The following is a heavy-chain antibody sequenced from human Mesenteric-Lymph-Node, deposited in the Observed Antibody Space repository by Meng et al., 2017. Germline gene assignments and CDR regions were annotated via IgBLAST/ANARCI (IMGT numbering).Heavy chain of an antibody. V-gene: IGHV3-43*01. CDR2: ISWDGGST. CDR3: ARRETGLEAFDI. J-gene: IGHJ3*02. CDR1: GFTFDDYT. Sequence: GESLKISCAASGFTFDDYTMHWVRQAPGKGLEWVSLISWDGGSTYYADSVKGRFTISRDNSQNTLYLQMNSLRPEDTAVYFCARRETGLEAFDIWGQGTRVT.